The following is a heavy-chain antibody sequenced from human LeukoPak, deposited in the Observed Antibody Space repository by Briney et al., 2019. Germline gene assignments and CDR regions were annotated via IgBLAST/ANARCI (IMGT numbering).Heavy chain of an antibody. CDR3: ATAEVTRLWFGELRTTYDAFDI. D-gene: IGHD3-10*01. CDR2: FDPEDGET. J-gene: IGHJ3*02. Sequence: EASVKVSCKVSGYTLTELSMHWVRQAPGKGLEWMGGFDPEDGETIYAQKFQGRVTMTEDTSTDTAYMELSSLRSEDTAVYYCATAEVTRLWFGELRTTYDAFDIWGQGTMVTVSS. V-gene: IGHV1-24*01. CDR1: GYTLTELS.